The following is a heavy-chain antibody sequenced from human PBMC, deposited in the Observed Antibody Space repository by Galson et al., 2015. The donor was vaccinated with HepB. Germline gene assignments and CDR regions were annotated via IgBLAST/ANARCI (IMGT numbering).Heavy chain of an antibody. J-gene: IGHJ4*02. CDR2: GSHTGST. Sequence: TLSLTCAVYGESFSEYYWNWIRQSPGKGLEWLGEGSHTGSTRENPSLKGRITISMDTSKNQFSLTLKFVTAADTAVYYCGLFALPPPVDYWGQGTLVTVSS. D-gene: IGHD3-3*01. CDR1: GESFSEYY. V-gene: IGHV4-34*01. CDR3: GLFALPPPVDY.